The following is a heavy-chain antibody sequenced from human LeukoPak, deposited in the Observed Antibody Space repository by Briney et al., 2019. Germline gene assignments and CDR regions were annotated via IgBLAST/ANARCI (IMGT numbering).Heavy chain of an antibody. J-gene: IGHJ4*02. CDR2: IYYSGST. CDR3: ARWYSSSWYGEYFDY. V-gene: IGHV4-59*01. D-gene: IGHD6-13*01. CDR1: GGSISSYY. Sequence: PSETLSLTCTVSGGSISSYYWSWIRQPPGKGLEWIGYIYYSGSTNYNSSLKSRVTISVDTSKNQFSLKLSSVTAADTAVYYCARWYSSSWYGEYFDYWGQGTLVTVSS.